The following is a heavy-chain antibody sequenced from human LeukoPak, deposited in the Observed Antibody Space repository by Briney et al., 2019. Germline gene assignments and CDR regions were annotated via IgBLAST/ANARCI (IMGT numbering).Heavy chain of an antibody. Sequence: GASVKVSCKASGGTFSSYAISWVRQAPGQGLEWMGGIIPIFGTANYAQKFQGRVTITADESTSTAYMELSSLRSEDTAVYYCARSEDSWGRYFDWLLRSFGYWGQGTLVTVSS. CDR3: ARSEDSWGRYFDWLLRSFGY. CDR1: GGTFSSYA. D-gene: IGHD3-9*01. J-gene: IGHJ4*02. CDR2: IIPIFGTA. V-gene: IGHV1-69*13.